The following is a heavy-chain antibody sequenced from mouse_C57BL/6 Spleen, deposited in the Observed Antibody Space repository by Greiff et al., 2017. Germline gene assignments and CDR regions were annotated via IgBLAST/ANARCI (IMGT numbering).Heavy chain of an antibody. V-gene: IGHV1-15*01. Sequence: QVQLKQSGAELVRPGASVTLSCKASGYTFTDYEMHWVKQTPVHGLEWIGAIDPETGGTAYNQKFKGKAILTADKSSSTAYMELRSLTSEDSAVYYCTFYDGYYGFAYWGQGTLVTVSA. CDR3: TFYDGYYGFAY. D-gene: IGHD2-3*01. CDR1: GYTFTDYE. CDR2: IDPETGGT. J-gene: IGHJ3*01.